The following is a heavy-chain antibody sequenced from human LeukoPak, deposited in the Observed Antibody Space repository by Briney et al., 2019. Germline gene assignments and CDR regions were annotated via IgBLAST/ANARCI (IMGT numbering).Heavy chain of an antibody. CDR1: GFAFSSYA. CDR3: VKTTRSEQFITYFDY. CDR2: ISNSGDST. Sequence: PGGSLRLSCSASGFAFSSYAMHWVRQAPGKGLEHASAISNSGDSTYYADSVKGRFTISRDNSKSTLYLQMSSLRVEDTAVYYCVKTTRSEQFITYFDYWGQGTLVTVSS. J-gene: IGHJ4*02. V-gene: IGHV3-64D*06. D-gene: IGHD6-19*01.